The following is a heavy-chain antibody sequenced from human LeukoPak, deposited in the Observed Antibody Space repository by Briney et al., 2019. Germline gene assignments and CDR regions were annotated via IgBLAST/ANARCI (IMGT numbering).Heavy chain of an antibody. V-gene: IGHV3-23*01. D-gene: IGHD3-10*01. CDR3: AKAPSGSPNYYYYYHMDV. Sequence: GGSLRLSCAASGFTFSSYGMSWVRQAPGKGLEWVSAISGSGGSTYYADSVKGRFTISRDNSKNTLYLQMNSLRAEDTAVYYCAKAPSGSPNYYYYYHMDVWGKGTTVTISS. CDR1: GFTFSSYG. CDR2: ISGSGGST. J-gene: IGHJ6*03.